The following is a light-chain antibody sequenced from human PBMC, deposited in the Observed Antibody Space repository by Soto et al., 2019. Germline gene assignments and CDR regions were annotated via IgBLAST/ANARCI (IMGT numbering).Light chain of an antibody. CDR1: QSINTW. Sequence: DIQMTQSPSTLSASVGDRVTITCRASQSINTWLAWYQQKAGKAPKVLIYKASSLESGVPSRFSGSGSGTEFTLTISSLQPDDFATYYCQQYQNDGYTFGQGT. CDR3: QQYQNDGYT. V-gene: IGKV1-5*03. J-gene: IGKJ2*01. CDR2: KAS.